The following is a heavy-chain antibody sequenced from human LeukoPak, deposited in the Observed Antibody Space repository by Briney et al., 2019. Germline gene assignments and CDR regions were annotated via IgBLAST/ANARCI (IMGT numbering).Heavy chain of an antibody. CDR3: ARGSEAAAGAFDY. CDR1: GFTFRSYG. Sequence: GGSLSLSCAASGFTFRSYGMHWVRQAPGKGLEWVAIVWYDGNNKYYADSVKGRFTVSRDNSKDTVSLQLNSLRAEDTAVYYCARGSEAAAGAFDYWGQGALVTVPS. V-gene: IGHV3-33*01. J-gene: IGHJ4*02. CDR2: VWYDGNNK. D-gene: IGHD6-13*01.